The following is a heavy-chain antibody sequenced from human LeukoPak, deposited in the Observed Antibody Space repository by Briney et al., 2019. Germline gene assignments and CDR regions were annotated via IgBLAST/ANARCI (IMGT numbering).Heavy chain of an antibody. J-gene: IGHJ3*02. V-gene: IGHV4-34*01. CDR3: AREAGATSFDAFDI. Sequence: SETLSLTCGVYGESFSGYDWSWIRQPPGKGLEWIGEINHSGSTNYNPSLKSRVTMSVDTSKNQFSLKLSSVTAADTAVYYCAREAGATSFDAFDIWGQGTMVTVSS. D-gene: IGHD1-26*01. CDR2: INHSGST. CDR1: GESFSGYD.